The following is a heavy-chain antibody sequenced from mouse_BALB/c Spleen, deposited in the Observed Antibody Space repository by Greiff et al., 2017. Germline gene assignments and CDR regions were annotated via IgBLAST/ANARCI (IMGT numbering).Heavy chain of an antibody. D-gene: IGHD2-1*01. CDR1: GYTFTEYT. Sequence: EVKLMESGPELVKPGASVKISCKTSGYTFTEYTMHWVKQSHGKSLEWIGGINPNNGGTSYNQKFKGKATLTVDKSSSTAYMELRSLTSEDSAVYYCARSYGNYAYAMDYWGQGTSVTVSS. CDR2: INPNNGGT. CDR3: ARSYGNYAYAMDY. J-gene: IGHJ4*01. V-gene: IGHV1-18*01.